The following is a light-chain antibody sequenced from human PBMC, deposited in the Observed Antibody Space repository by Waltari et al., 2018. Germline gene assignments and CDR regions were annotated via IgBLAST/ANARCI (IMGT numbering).Light chain of an antibody. J-gene: IGLJ3*02. CDR1: SSNIGSHN. V-gene: IGLV1-47*01. CDR3: AAWDDSLSWV. Sequence: QSVLTQPPSVSGNPGQRITISCSGSSSNIGSHNVYWYQQVPGTAPILLIYWNNPRPSGVPNRFSGSKSGTSASLAISGLRSEDEADYYCAAWDDSLSWVFGGGTHLTVL. CDR2: WNN.